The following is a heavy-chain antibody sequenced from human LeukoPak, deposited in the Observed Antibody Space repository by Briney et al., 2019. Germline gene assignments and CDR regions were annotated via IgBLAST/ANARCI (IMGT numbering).Heavy chain of an antibody. D-gene: IGHD3-22*01. CDR2: ITGSGGGT. V-gene: IGHV3-23*01. CDR1: GFTYSSYA. CDR3: AKPLDSSGYYSGN. Sequence: GGSLRLSCAASGFTYSSYAMNWVRQAPGKGLEWVSAITGSGGGTYYADSVKGRFTISRDNSKNTLYLQMNSLRADDTAVYYCAKPLDSSGYYSGNWGQGTLVTVSS. J-gene: IGHJ4*02.